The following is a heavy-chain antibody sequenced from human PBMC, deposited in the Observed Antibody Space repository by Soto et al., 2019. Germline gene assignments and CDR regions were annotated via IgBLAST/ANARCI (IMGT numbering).Heavy chain of an antibody. CDR2: INHSGST. Sequence: PSETLSLTCAVYGGSFSGYYWTWIRQPPGTGLEWIGEINHSGSTNYNPSLKSRVTISVDTSKNQFSLKLTSVTAADTAVYYCARDKITGLLDYWGQGTLVTGSS. CDR3: ARDKITGLLDY. D-gene: IGHD2-8*02. J-gene: IGHJ4*02. CDR1: GGSFSGYY. V-gene: IGHV4-34*01.